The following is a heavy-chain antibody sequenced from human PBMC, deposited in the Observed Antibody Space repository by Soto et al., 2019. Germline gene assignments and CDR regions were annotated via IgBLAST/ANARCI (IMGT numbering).Heavy chain of an antibody. CDR1: GGSISSYY. Sequence: SETLSLTCTVSGGSISSYYWSWIRQPPGKGLEWIGYIYYSGSTNYNPSLKSRVTISVDTYKNQFSLKLSSVTAADTAVYYCARLLPGCRDLFDIGGRGTMVPVSS. J-gene: IGHJ3*02. CDR2: IYYSGST. CDR3: ARLLPGCRDLFDI. V-gene: IGHV4-59*08.